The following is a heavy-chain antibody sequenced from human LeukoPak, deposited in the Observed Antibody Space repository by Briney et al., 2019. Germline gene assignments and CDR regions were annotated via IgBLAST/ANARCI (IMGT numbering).Heavy chain of an antibody. D-gene: IGHD3-22*01. CDR3: ARAKRGIVVVTHDY. V-gene: IGHV4-34*01. CDR1: GGSFSGYY. Sequence: SETLSLTCAVYGGSFSGYYWSWIRQPPGKGLEWIGEINHSGSTNYNPSLKSRVTISVDTSKNQFSLKLSSVTAADTAVYYCARAKRGIVVVTHDYWGQGTLVTVSS. J-gene: IGHJ4*02. CDR2: INHSGST.